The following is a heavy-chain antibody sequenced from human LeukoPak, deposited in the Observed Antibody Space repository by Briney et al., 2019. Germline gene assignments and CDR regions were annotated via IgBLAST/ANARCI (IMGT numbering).Heavy chain of an antibody. CDR3: AREDHSNYEY. CDR2: IKQDGTEK. Sequence: PGGSLRLSCAASGFTFSSYWMSWVRQAPGKGLEWVASIKQDGTEKYYVDSVKGRFTISKDNAKNSLYLQMNSLSAEDTAVYYCAREDHSNYEYWGQGTLVTVSS. V-gene: IGHV3-7*01. D-gene: IGHD4-11*01. CDR1: GFTFSSYW. J-gene: IGHJ4*02.